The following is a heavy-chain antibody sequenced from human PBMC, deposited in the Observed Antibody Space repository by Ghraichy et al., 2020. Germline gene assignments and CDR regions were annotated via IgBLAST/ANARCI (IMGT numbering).Heavy chain of an antibody. CDR1: GGSFSGYY. CDR3: ARKYYDFWSGYIPFDY. D-gene: IGHD3-3*01. CDR2: INHSGST. Sequence: SETLSLTCAVYGGSFSGYYWSWIRQPPGKGLEWIGEINHSGSTNYNPSLKSRVTISVDTSKNQFSLKLSSVTAADTAVYYCARKYYDFWSGYIPFDYWGQGTLVTVSS. V-gene: IGHV4-34*01. J-gene: IGHJ4*02.